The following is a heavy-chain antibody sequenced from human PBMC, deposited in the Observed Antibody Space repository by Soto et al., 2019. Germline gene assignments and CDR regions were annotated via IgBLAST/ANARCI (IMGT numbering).Heavy chain of an antibody. CDR2: ISAHNGNT. V-gene: IGHV1-18*01. CDR3: ARGRYGDY. Sequence: QVHLVQSGAEVKKPGASVKVSCKGSGYTFTSYGITWVRQAPGQGLEWMGWISAHNGNTDYAQKLQGRVTVTRATSTSTAYMELRRLRSADTAVYYCARGRYGDYWGQGALVTVSS. CDR1: GYTFTSYG. D-gene: IGHD1-1*01. J-gene: IGHJ4*02.